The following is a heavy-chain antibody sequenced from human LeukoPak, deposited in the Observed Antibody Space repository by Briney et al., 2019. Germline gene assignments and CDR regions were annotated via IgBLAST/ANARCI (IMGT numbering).Heavy chain of an antibody. CDR2: ISSDGSDK. V-gene: IGHV3-30*01. D-gene: IGHD2-2*01. Sequence: GGSLRLSCAGSGFTFSTYEMHWVRQAPGKGLEWVAVISSDGSDKDYADSVKGRFTISRDNSKNTLYLQMNSLRAEDSAVYYCARDRHCSSISCFNAFDIWGQGTVVTVSS. CDR3: ARDRHCSSISCFNAFDI. CDR1: GFTFSTYE. J-gene: IGHJ3*02.